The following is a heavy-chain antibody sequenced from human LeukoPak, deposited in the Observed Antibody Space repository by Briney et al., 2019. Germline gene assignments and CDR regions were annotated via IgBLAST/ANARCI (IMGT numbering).Heavy chain of an antibody. Sequence: GASVKVSCKASGYTFTGYYIHWVRQAPGQGLEWMGWINPNSGGTKSAQRFQGRVTMSRDTSTSTAFMELSSLRSDDTDMYYCASHSSSRVSWIWGQGTMVTVSS. CDR1: GYTFTGYY. D-gene: IGHD6-13*01. V-gene: IGHV1-2*02. CDR2: INPNSGGT. CDR3: ASHSSSRVSWI. J-gene: IGHJ3*02.